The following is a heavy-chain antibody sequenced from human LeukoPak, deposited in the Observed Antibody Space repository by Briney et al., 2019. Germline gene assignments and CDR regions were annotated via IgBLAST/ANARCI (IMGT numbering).Heavy chain of an antibody. CDR3: AKVKRRMVRGVIIPPLDY. D-gene: IGHD3-10*01. CDR1: GFTFSSYA. CDR2: IRYDGSNK. V-gene: IGHV3-30*02. J-gene: IGHJ4*02. Sequence: PGGSLRLSCAASGFTFSSYAMSWVRQAPGKGLEWVAFIRYDGSNKYYADSVRGRFTISRDNSKNTLYLQMNSLRAEDTAVYYCAKVKRRMVRGVIIPPLDYWGQGTLVTVSS.